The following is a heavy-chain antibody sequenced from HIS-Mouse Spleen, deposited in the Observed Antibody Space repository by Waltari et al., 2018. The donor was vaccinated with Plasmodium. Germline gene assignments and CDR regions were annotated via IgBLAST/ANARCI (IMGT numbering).Heavy chain of an antibody. CDR2: INHSGST. Sequence: QVQLQQWGAGLLKPSETLSLTCAVYGGSFSGYYWSCIRQPPGKGLGWIGEINHSGSTNYNPSLKSRVTISVDTSKNQFSLKLSSVTAADTAVYYCARGLRGHYWYFDLWGRGTLVTVSS. V-gene: IGHV4-34*01. D-gene: IGHD3-10*01. CDR1: GGSFSGYY. CDR3: ARGLRGHYWYFDL. J-gene: IGHJ2*01.